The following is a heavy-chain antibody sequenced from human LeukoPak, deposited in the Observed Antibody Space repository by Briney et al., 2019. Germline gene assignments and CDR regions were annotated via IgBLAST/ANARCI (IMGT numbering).Heavy chain of an antibody. D-gene: IGHD3-22*01. CDR1: GTSISSSSYY. V-gene: IGHV4-39*07. J-gene: IGHJ4*01. CDR3: ATTWYYDSRGYLFED. Sequence: PSETLSLTCTVSGTSISSSSYYWGWIRQPPGKGLEWIGSTMYYSGSTYYNPSLKSRVTVSLDTSKNQVSLSVTSVTAADTAVYFCATTWYYDSRGYLFEDWGHGTLVTVSS. CDR2: MYYSGST.